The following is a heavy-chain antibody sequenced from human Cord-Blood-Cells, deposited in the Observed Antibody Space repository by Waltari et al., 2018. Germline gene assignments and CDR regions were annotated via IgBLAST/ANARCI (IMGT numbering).Heavy chain of an antibody. CDR2: IYYSGRT. CDR3: ARAPPFWYSGSYYAFDI. D-gene: IGHD1-26*01. V-gene: IGHV4-39*01. CDR1: GGSISSSSYY. Sequence: QLQLQESGPGLVKPSETLSLTCTVSGGSISSSSYYWGWSRQPPGKGLEWIGSIYYSGRTDYNPSLQSRVTIAVDTYENQFSLQLRSVTAADTAVDYCARAPPFWYSGSYYAFDIWGQGTMVTVSS. J-gene: IGHJ3*02.